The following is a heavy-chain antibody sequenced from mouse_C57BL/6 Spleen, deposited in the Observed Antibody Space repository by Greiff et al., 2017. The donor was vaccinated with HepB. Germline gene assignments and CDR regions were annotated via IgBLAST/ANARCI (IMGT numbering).Heavy chain of an antibody. V-gene: IGHV1-69*01. CDR2: IDPSDSYT. Sequence: QVQLQQPGAELVMPGASVKLSCKASGYTFTSYWMHWVQQRPGQGLEWIGEIDPSDSYTNYNQKFKGKSTLTVDKSSSTAYMQLSSLTSEDSAVYYCARFYYGSSYDYAMDYWGQGTSVTVSS. D-gene: IGHD1-1*01. CDR3: ARFYYGSSYDYAMDY. CDR1: GYTFTSYW. J-gene: IGHJ4*01.